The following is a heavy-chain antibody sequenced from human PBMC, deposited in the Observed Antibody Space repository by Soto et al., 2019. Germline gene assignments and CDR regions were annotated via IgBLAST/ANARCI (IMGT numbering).Heavy chain of an antibody. V-gene: IGHV4-59*01. CDR3: ARENSRWFDP. J-gene: IGHJ5*02. CDR2: IYYSGTT. CDR1: GGSISSYY. Sequence: SETLSLTCTVSGGSISSYYWSWIRQPPGKGLEWIGYIYYSGTTSYNPSLKSRVTISIDTSKNQLSLKLTSVTAADTAVYYCARENSRWFDPWGQGTLVTVSS.